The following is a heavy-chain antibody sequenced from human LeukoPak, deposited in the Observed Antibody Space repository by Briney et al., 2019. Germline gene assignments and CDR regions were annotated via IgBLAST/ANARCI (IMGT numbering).Heavy chain of an antibody. Sequence: ASVKVSCKASGYTFTGYHIHWVRQAPGQGLEWMGWINPNSGDTNYAQKFQGRVTMTRDTSISTAYMELSRLRSDDTAVYYCAARNRSHGGLDWGQGTLVTVSS. CDR1: GYTFTGYH. V-gene: IGHV1-2*02. J-gene: IGHJ4*02. CDR2: INPNSGDT. D-gene: IGHD1-14*01. CDR3: AARNRSHGGLD.